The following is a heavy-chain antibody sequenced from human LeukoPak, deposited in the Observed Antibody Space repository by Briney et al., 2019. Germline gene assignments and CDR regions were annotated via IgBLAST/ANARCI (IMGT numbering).Heavy chain of an antibody. CDR2: TRYDGSNK. J-gene: IGHJ4*02. CDR1: GFTFSSYG. D-gene: IGHD3-22*01. V-gene: IGHV3-30*02. CDR3: AKDAAPYYYDSSGYSDY. Sequence: GGSLRLSCAASGFTFSSYGMHWVRQAPGKGLEWVAFTRYDGSNKYYADSVKGRFTISRDNSKNTLYLQMNSLRAEDTAVYYCAKDAAPYYYDSSGYSDYWGQGTLVTVSS.